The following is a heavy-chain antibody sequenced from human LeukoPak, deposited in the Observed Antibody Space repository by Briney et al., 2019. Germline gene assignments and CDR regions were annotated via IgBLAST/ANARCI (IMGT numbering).Heavy chain of an antibody. V-gene: IGHV3-48*01. D-gene: IGHD4/OR15-4a*01. J-gene: IGHJ5*02. CDR3: ARIPNSANFPNWFDP. Sequence: GGSLRLSCAASGFTFSSYGMNWVRQAPGTGLEWVSYVSPSSSSIYYADSVKGRFTISRDNAKNSLYLQMNSLRAEDTAVYYCARIPNSANFPNWFDPWGQGTLVIVSS. CDR2: VSPSSSSI. CDR1: GFTFSSYG.